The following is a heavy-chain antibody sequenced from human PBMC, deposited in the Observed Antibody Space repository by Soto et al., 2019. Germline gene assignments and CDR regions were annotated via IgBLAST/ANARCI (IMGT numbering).Heavy chain of an antibody. CDR2: IYYSGST. Sequence: SETLSLTCTVPGGSISSYYWSWIRQPPGKGLEWIGYIYYSGSTNYNPSLKSRVTISVDTSKNQFSLKLSSVTAADTAVYYCARGDYYYYYGMDVWGQGTTVTVSS. J-gene: IGHJ6*02. V-gene: IGHV4-59*01. CDR3: ARGDYYYYYGMDV. CDR1: GGSISSYY.